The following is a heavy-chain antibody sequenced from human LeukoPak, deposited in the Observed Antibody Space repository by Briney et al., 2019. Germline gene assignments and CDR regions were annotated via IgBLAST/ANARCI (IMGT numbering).Heavy chain of an antibody. Sequence: PGGSLRLSCAASGFTFSSSAMSWVRQAPGKGLEWVSAISNNGGYTYYADSVKGRFTISRDNSKNTLYLQMNSLRAEDTAVYYCAKSGSYYVLNYWGQGTLVTVSS. D-gene: IGHD1-26*01. CDR2: ISNNGGYT. J-gene: IGHJ4*02. CDR3: AKSGSYYVLNY. V-gene: IGHV3-23*01. CDR1: GFTFSSSA.